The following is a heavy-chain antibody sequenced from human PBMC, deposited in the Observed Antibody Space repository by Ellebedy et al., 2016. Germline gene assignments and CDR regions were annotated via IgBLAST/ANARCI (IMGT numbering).Heavy chain of an antibody. CDR2: MSTNGNS. CDR3: ATLTIPGGSDS. CDR1: GDSINAGTYY. Sequence: SETLSLXXIVSGDSINAGTYYWSWIRQPAGKGLEWIGRMSTNGNSIYNPSLKSRVTMSVDTSKNHFSLDLRSVTAADTAVYYCATLTIPGGSDSWGQGTLVTVSS. J-gene: IGHJ4*02. D-gene: IGHD5-24*01. V-gene: IGHV4-61*02.